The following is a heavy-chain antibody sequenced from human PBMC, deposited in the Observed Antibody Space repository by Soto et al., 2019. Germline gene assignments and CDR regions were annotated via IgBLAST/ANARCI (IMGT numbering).Heavy chain of an antibody. D-gene: IGHD4-17*01. V-gene: IGHV3-21*01. Sequence: EVQLVESGGGLVKPGGSLRLSCEASGFPLSSYTMNWVRQAPGKGLEWVSSISPSSSYIYYADSLRGRFTISRDNAKNSLYLQMNILRAEDTAVYYCARTFYGLDAFDVWGQGPMVTVSS. CDR2: ISPSSSYI. CDR1: GFPLSSYT. J-gene: IGHJ3*01. CDR3: ARTFYGLDAFDV.